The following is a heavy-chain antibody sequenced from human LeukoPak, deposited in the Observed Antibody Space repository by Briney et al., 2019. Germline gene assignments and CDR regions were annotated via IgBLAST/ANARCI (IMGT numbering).Heavy chain of an antibody. CDR3: ARDFPNLGYSYGHGPYYYYYGMDV. Sequence: ASVKVSCKASGYTFTSYGFSWVRQAPGQGLEWMGWISAYNGNTHYAQKLQGRVTMTTDTSTSTAYMELRSLRSDDTAVYYCARDFPNLGYSYGHGPYYYYYGMDVWGQGTTVTVSS. V-gene: IGHV1-18*01. CDR2: ISAYNGNT. J-gene: IGHJ6*02. D-gene: IGHD5-18*01. CDR1: GYTFTSYG.